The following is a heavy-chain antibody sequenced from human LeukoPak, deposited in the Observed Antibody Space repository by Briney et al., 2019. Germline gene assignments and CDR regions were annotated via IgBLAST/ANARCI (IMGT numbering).Heavy chain of an antibody. D-gene: IGHD3-22*01. Sequence: SVKVSCKASGYTFTSYGISWVRQAPGQGLEWMGGIIPIFGTANYAQKFQGRVTITTDESTSTAYMELSSLRSEDTAVYYCARGKGYYDSSGYYCSDWGQGTLVTVSS. CDR2: IIPIFGTA. J-gene: IGHJ4*02. CDR1: GYTFTSYG. CDR3: ARGKGYYDSSGYYCSD. V-gene: IGHV1-69*05.